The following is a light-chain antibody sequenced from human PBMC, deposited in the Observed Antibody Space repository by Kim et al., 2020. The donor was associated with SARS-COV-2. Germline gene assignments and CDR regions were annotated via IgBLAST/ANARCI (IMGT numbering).Light chain of an antibody. J-gene: IGLJ1*01. CDR1: SRDIGAYNY. V-gene: IGLV2-14*01. CDR3: SSYRSSSTFV. Sequence: QSALTQPASVSGSPGQSITISCAGTSRDIGAYNYVSWYKQHPCKAPKMIIYDVSARPSGVSNRFSGSKSGNTASLTISGLQPEDEADYYCSSYRSSSTFVFGTGTKVTVL. CDR2: DVS.